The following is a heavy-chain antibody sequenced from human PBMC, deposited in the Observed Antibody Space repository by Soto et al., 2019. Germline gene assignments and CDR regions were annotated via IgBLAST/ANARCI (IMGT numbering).Heavy chain of an antibody. CDR2: INHSGST. Sequence: PSETLSLTCAVYGGSFSGYYWSWIRQPPGKGLEWIGEINHSGSTNYNPSLKSRVTISVDTSKNQFSLKLSSVTAADTAVYYCARGRGYCTTGVCYSSYSYYYMDVWGKGTRVTVSS. V-gene: IGHV4-34*01. CDR3: ARGRGYCTTGVCYSSYSYYYMDV. J-gene: IGHJ6*03. CDR1: GGSFSGYY. D-gene: IGHD2-8*01.